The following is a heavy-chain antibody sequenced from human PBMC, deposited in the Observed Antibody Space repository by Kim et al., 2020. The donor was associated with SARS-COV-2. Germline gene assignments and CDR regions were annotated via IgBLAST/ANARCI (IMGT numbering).Heavy chain of an antibody. D-gene: IGHD2-21*01. CDR3: AKGRGVVVIATLDY. J-gene: IGHJ4*02. V-gene: IGHV3-23*01. Sequence: ADSVKGRFTISRDNSKNTLYLQMNSLRAEDTAVYYCAKGRGVVVIATLDYWGQGTLVTVSS.